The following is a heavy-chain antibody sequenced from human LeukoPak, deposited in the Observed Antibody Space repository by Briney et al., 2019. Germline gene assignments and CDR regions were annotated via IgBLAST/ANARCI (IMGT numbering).Heavy chain of an antibody. J-gene: IGHJ4*02. CDR2: ISGSGGST. D-gene: IGHD3-3*01. Sequence: GGSLRLSCAASGFTFSSYAMSWVRQAPGKGREWVSAISGSGGSTYYADSVKGRFTISRDNSKNTLYLQMNSLRAEDTAVYYCAKAVVLRFLEWFYFDYWGQGTLVTVSS. CDR3: AKAVVLRFLEWFYFDY. CDR1: GFTFSSYA. V-gene: IGHV3-23*01.